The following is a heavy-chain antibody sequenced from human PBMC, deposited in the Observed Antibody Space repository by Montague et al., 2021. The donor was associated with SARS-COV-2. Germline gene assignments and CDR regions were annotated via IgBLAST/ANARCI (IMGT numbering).Heavy chain of an antibody. Sequence: VKPTQTLTLTCTFSGFSLSTSGMCVSWIRQPPGKGLEWIGEINHSGSTNYNPSLKSRVTISVDTSKNQFSLKLSSVTAADTAVYYCARKTRGWLSRPPYKCYFDYWGQGTLVTVSS. J-gene: IGHJ4*02. CDR1: GFSLSTSGMC. V-gene: IGHV4-30-2*01. CDR2: INHSGST. CDR3: ARKTRGWLSRPPYKCYFDY. D-gene: IGHD3-22*01.